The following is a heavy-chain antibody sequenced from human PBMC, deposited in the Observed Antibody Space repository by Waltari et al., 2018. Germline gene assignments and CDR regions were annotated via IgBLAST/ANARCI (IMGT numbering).Heavy chain of an antibody. CDR1: GGSISSSRYY. CDR3: ARPAPTYVDY. J-gene: IGHJ4*02. Sequence: QLQLQESGPGLVKPSETLSLTCTVSGGSISSSRYYWGWIRQPPGKGLEWIGRIYYSWSTYYNQSLKGRVTRSVDKSKTRFSLKLSSVTAAETAVYDWARPAPTYVDYWGQGTLVIVSS. V-gene: IGHV4-39*07. CDR2: IYYSWST.